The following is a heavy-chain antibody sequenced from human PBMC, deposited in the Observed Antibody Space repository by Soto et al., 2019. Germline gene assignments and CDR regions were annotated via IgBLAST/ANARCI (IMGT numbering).Heavy chain of an antibody. CDR1: GFTFSSCS. CDR3: AKKVNSGPGSQYFDY. J-gene: IGHJ4*02. D-gene: IGHD3-10*01. V-gene: IGHV3-23*01. CDR2: FRTSGDDGTT. Sequence: GGSLRLSCAASGFTFSSCSMSWVRQAPGKGLEWVSGFRTSGDDGTTYYADSVKGRFTISRDNSKNTLFLQMDNLRAEDTAIYYCAKKVNSGPGSQYFDYWGQGTLVTVS.